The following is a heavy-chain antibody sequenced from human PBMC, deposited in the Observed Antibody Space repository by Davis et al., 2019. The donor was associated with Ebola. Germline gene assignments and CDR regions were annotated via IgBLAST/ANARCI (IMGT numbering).Heavy chain of an antibody. CDR1: GFTFSSYA. V-gene: IGHV3-23*01. Sequence: PGGSLRLSCAASGFTFSSYAMSWVRQAPGKGLEWVSAISGSGGSTYYADSVKGRFTISRDNSKNTLYLQMNSLRAEDTAVYYCAKEVVGDFWSGYQTLGFDPWGQGTLVTVSS. CDR3: AKEVVGDFWSGYQTLGFDP. CDR2: ISGSGGST. J-gene: IGHJ5*02. D-gene: IGHD3-3*01.